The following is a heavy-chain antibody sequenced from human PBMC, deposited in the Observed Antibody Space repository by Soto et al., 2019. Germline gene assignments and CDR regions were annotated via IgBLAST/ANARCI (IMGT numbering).Heavy chain of an antibody. CDR2: ISSSGSTI. V-gene: IGHV3-48*03. CDR1: GFTFSSYE. Sequence: EVQLVESGGGLVQPGGSLRLSCAASGFTFSSYEMNWVRQAPGKGLEWVSYISSSGSTIYYADSVKGRFTISRDNAKNSLYLQMNSLRAEDTAVYYCARDQSKKNWNPHYGMDVWGQGTTVTVSS. CDR3: ARDQSKKNWNPHYGMDV. D-gene: IGHD1-1*01. J-gene: IGHJ6*02.